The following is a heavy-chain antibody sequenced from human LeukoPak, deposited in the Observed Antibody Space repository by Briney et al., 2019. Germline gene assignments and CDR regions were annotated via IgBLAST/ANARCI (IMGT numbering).Heavy chain of an antibody. J-gene: IGHJ3*02. CDR1: GGTFSSYA. CDR3: AREMVRGVGAAFDI. V-gene: IGHV1-69*13. Sequence: AASVTVSCKASGGTFSSYAISWVRQAPGQGLEWMGGIIPIFGTANYAQKFQGRVTITADESTSTAYMELSSLRSEDTAVYYCAREMVRGVGAAFDIWGQGTMVTVSS. D-gene: IGHD3-10*01. CDR2: IIPIFGTA.